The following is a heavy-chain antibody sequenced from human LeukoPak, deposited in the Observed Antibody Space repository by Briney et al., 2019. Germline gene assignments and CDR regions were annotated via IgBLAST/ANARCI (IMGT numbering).Heavy chain of an antibody. V-gene: IGHV4-4*07. CDR2: IHSSGST. J-gene: IGHJ4*02. CDR1: GGSITSYY. D-gene: IGHD3-10*01. CDR3: ARDTYGSGSYYFDY. Sequence: SETLSLTCTVSGGSITSYYWSWIRQPAGKGLEWIGRIHSSGSTSYNPSLKSRVTMSVDTSKNQYSLKLSSVTAADTAVYYCARDTYGSGSYYFDYWGQGTLVTVSS.